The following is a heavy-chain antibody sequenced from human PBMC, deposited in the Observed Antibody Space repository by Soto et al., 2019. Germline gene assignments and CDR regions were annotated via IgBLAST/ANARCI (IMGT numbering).Heavy chain of an antibody. CDR2: IIPIFGTA. CDR1: GGTFSSYA. D-gene: IGHD3-22*01. J-gene: IGHJ6*02. CDR3: ASTYYYHSSGHHYYYYGMDV. V-gene: IGHV1-69*13. Sequence: GASVKVSCKASGGTFSSYAISWLRQAPGQGLEWMGGIIPIFGTANYAQKFQGRVTITADESTSTPYMELSSLRSEDTAVHYCASTYYYHSSGHHYYYYGMDVWGQGTTVTVYS.